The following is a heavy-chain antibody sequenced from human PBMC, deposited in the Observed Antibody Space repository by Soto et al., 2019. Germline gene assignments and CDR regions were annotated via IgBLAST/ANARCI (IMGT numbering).Heavy chain of an antibody. V-gene: IGHV3-23*01. J-gene: IGHJ4*02. CDR1: GFSFSSYA. Sequence: EVQLLESGGGLAQPGGSLRLSCAASGFSFSSYAMSWVRQAPGKGLEWVSGISGSGTGTYSADSVKGRFTISRDNSKNALYLQMNSLRAEDTAVYFCAEGSGDRPLVYFDSWGQGTLVTVSS. D-gene: IGHD1-26*01. CDR3: AEGSGDRPLVYFDS. CDR2: ISGSGTGT.